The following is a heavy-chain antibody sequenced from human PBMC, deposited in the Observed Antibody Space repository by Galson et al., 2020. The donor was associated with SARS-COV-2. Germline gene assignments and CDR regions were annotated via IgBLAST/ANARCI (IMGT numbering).Heavy chain of an antibody. CDR2: INWNGGST. J-gene: IGHJ5*02. Sequence: GGSLRLSCAASGFTFDDYGMSWVRQAPGKGLEWVSGINWNGGSTGYADSVKGRFTISRDNAKNSLYLQMNSLRAEDTALYHCARDLPGYSSRPPPWFDPWGQGTLVTVSS. V-gene: IGHV3-20*01. D-gene: IGHD6-13*01. CDR1: GFTFDDYG. CDR3: ARDLPGYSSRPPPWFDP.